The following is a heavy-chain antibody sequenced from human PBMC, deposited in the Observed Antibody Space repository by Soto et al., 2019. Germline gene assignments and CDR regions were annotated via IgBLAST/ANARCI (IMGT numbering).Heavy chain of an antibody. CDR3: ARDGRVVVTAIPSSFDY. Sequence: QVQLVQSGVEEKKPGASVKVSCKASGYTFTSYAMHWVRQAPGQRLEWMGWINAGNGNTKYSQKFQGRVTITRDTSASTAYMELSSLRSEDTAVYYCARDGRVVVTAIPSSFDYWGQGTLVTVSS. D-gene: IGHD2-21*02. CDR1: GYTFTSYA. CDR2: INAGNGNT. J-gene: IGHJ4*02. V-gene: IGHV1-3*05.